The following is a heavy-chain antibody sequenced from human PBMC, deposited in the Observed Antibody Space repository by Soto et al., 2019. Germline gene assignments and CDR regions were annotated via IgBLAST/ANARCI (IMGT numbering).Heavy chain of an antibody. Sequence: QVQLVQSGAELKKPGSSVKVSCKASGGNFSDHGISWVRQAPGQGLEWMGRIIPLFGTTNYAHKFKGRVTITADESTSTVYMEVTSLRFEDTAIYYCATARGTSWYNWFDPWGQGTLVIVSS. V-gene: IGHV1-69*18. CDR3: ATARGTSWYNWFDP. J-gene: IGHJ5*02. CDR1: GGNFSDHG. CDR2: IIPLFGTT. D-gene: IGHD2-2*01.